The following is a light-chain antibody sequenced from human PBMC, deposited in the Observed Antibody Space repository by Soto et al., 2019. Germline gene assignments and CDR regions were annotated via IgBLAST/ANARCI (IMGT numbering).Light chain of an antibody. Sequence: EVVLTQSPGTLSLSPGEGATLSCRASQSVSRSYLAWYRQKAGQAPRLLIFGVSTRASGIPDRFSGSGSGTDFTLTISRLEPEDLAMYYCQQYDSAPLTFGGGTKVEIK. CDR3: QQYDSAPLT. CDR2: GVS. V-gene: IGKV3-20*01. J-gene: IGKJ4*01. CDR1: QSVSRSY.